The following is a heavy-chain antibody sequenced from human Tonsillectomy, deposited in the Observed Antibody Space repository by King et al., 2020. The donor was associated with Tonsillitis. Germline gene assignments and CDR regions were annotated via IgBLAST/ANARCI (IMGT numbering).Heavy chain of an antibody. V-gene: IGHV4-61*01. CDR2: IYYSGST. CDR1: GGSVSSGSYY. J-gene: IGHJ4*02. Sequence: QLQESGPGLVKPSETLSLTCTVSGGSVSSGSYYWSWIRQPPGKGLEWIGYIYYSGSTNYNPSLKSRVTISVDTSKNQFSLKLSSVTAADTAVYYCAGMDSVSYGCADYWGQGTLVTVSS. CDR3: AGMDSVSYGCADY. D-gene: IGHD1-26*01.